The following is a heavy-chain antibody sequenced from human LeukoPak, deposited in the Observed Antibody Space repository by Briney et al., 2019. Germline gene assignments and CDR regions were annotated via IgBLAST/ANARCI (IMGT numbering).Heavy chain of an antibody. CDR3: ARDSRPEDTATGDDY. D-gene: IGHD5-18*01. Sequence: ASVKVSCKASGYTFTGYYMYWVRQAPGQGLEWMGRINPNSGGTNYAQKFQGRVTMTRDTSISTAYMELSRLRSDDTAVYYCARDSRPEDTATGDDYWGQGPLVTVSS. CDR2: INPNSGGT. V-gene: IGHV1-2*06. CDR1: GYTFTGYY. J-gene: IGHJ4*02.